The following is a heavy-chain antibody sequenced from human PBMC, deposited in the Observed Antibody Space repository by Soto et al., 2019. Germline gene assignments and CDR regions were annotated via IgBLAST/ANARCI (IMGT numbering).Heavy chain of an antibody. CDR2: ISYDGTNK. CDR3: AQVPRYTVTPPDDY. J-gene: IGHJ4*02. V-gene: IGHV3-30*18. D-gene: IGHD4-17*01. Sequence: SLRLSCVASGFIFGSYGMHWVRQAPGEGLEWVAVISYDGTNKYYADSVKGRFTISRDNSKNTLWLQMNSLRAEDTAVYYCAQVPRYTVTPPDDYWGQGTLVTV. CDR1: GFIFGSYG.